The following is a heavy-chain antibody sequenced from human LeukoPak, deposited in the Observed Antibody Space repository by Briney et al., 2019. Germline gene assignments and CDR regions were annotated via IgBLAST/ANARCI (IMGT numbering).Heavy chain of an antibody. Sequence: ASVKVSCKASGYTFTGYYMHWVRQAPGQGLEWMGWINPNSGGTNYAQKFQGRVTMTRDTSISTAYTELSRLRSDDTAVYYCARDRAWIQLWLDAFDIWGQGTMVTVSS. D-gene: IGHD5-18*01. CDR3: ARDRAWIQLWLDAFDI. CDR2: INPNSGGT. V-gene: IGHV1-2*02. CDR1: GYTFTGYY. J-gene: IGHJ3*02.